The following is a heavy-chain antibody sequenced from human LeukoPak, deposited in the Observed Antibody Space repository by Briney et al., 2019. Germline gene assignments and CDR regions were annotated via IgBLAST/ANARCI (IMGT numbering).Heavy chain of an antibody. CDR3: AKGQVDIVATVPLDV. Sequence: QSGGSLRLSCAASGFTFSSYAMSWVRQAPGKGLEWVSAISGSGGSTYYADSVKGRFTISRDNSKNTLYLQMNSLRAEDTAVNYCAKGQVDIVATVPLDVWGKGTTVTVSS. D-gene: IGHD5-12*01. CDR2: ISGSGGST. J-gene: IGHJ6*04. V-gene: IGHV3-23*01. CDR1: GFTFSSYA.